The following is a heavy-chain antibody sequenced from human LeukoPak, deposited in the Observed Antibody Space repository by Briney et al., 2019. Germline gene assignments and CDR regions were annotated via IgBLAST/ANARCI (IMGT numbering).Heavy chain of an antibody. J-gene: IGHJ4*02. V-gene: IGHV4-34*01. CDR2: IYHSGST. Sequence: SETLSLTCAVYGGSFSGYYWSWIRQPPGKGLEWVGYIYHSGSTYYNPSLKSRVTISVDRSKNQFSLKLSSVTAADTAVYYCAREDLASCSGGSCWDWGQGTLVTVSS. D-gene: IGHD2-15*01. CDR1: GGSFSGYY. CDR3: AREDLASCSGGSCWD.